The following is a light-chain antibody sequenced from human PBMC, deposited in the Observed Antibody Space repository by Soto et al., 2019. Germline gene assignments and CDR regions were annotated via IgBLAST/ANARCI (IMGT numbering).Light chain of an antibody. V-gene: IGKV3-15*01. J-gene: IGKJ1*01. CDR3: QQYNNWLGT. CDR2: GAS. CDR1: QSVSSN. Sequence: EIVMTQSPATLSVSPGERATLSCRASQSVSSNLAWYQQKPGQAPRLLIYGASTRATGIPARFSGSGSGTEFTLTISSLHSEDFAVYYCQQYNNWLGTFGQGTKVEIK.